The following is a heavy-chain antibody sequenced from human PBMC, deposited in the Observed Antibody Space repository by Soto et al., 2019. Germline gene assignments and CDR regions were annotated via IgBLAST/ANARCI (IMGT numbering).Heavy chain of an antibody. D-gene: IGHD3-3*01. Sequence: SVKVSCKASGGTFSSYAISWVRQAPGQGLEWMGGIIPIFGTANYAQKFQGRATITADESTSTAYMELSSLRSEDTAVYYCARDTHYDFWSGYYYGMDVWGQGTTVTVSS. V-gene: IGHV1-69*13. J-gene: IGHJ6*02. CDR2: IIPIFGTA. CDR1: GGTFSSYA. CDR3: ARDTHYDFWSGYYYGMDV.